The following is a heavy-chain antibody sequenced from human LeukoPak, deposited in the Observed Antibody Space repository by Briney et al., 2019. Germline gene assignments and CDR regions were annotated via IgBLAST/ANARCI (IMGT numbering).Heavy chain of an antibody. Sequence: GGSLGLSCAASGFTFSSYAMSWVRQAPGKGLEWVSAISGSGGSAYYADSVKGRFTISSDNSKNTLYLQMNSLRAEDTAVYYCAKAPYYDFWSGYQMYYFDYWGQGTLVTVSS. CDR2: ISGSGGSA. D-gene: IGHD3-3*01. CDR1: GFTFSSYA. V-gene: IGHV3-23*01. J-gene: IGHJ4*02. CDR3: AKAPYYDFWSGYQMYYFDY.